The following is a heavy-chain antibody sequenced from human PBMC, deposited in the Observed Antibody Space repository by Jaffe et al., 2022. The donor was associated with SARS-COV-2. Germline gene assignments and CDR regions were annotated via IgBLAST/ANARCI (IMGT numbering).Heavy chain of an antibody. CDR3: AVSGSLYHFDS. CDR1: GGSINSGSYF. V-gene: IGHV4-61*02. J-gene: IGHJ4*02. Sequence: QVQLQESGPGLVKPSQTLSLTCTVSGGSINSGSYFWSWIRQPAGNGLEWIGRVYSNGDTKYNPSVKSRLTISVDTSKNQFSLKLTSVTAADTAVYFCAVSGSLYHFDSWGKGTLVTVSS. CDR2: VYSNGDT. D-gene: IGHD1-26*01.